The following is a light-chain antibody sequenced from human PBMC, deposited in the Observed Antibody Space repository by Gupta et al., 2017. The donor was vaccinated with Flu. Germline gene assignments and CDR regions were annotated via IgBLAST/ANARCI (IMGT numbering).Light chain of an antibody. CDR2: YKSDSDK. Sequence: CTLRSCISVGACRIYWYQQKPGRLPRYLLTYKSDSDKQQGSGVRSRFSGSKDSSTNAGLILISGLQAEDEADYYCASWYSSTSVFGGGTKLTVL. CDR3: ASWYSSTSV. J-gene: IGLJ2*01. CDR1: SCISVGACR. V-gene: IGLV5-39*01.